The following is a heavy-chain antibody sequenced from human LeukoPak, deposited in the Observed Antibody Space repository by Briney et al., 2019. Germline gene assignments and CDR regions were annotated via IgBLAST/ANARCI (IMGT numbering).Heavy chain of an antibody. J-gene: IGHJ4*02. Sequence: GGSLRLSCAASGFTFSSYGMHWVRQAPGKGLEWVAFIRYDGTNKYYADSVKGRFTISRDNSKNTLYLQMNSLRAENTAVYYCARTYYSNYVHYFDYWGQGTLVTVSS. CDR2: IRYDGTNK. V-gene: IGHV3-30*02. D-gene: IGHD4-11*01. CDR1: GFTFSSYG. CDR3: ARTYYSNYVHYFDY.